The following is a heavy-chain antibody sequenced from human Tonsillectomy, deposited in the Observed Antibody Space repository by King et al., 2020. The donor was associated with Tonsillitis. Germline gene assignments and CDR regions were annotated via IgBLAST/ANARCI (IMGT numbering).Heavy chain of an antibody. J-gene: IGHJ3*02. CDR1: GYSFTSYW. D-gene: IGHD6-19*01. Sequence: VQLVESGAEVKKPGESLRISCTGSGYSFTSYWISWVRQMPGKGLEWMGRIDPSDSYTNYSPSFQGHVTISADKSISTAYLQWSSLKASDTAMYYCASPPGIAVAGTPDGAFDIWGQGTMVTVSS. CDR2: IDPSDSYT. V-gene: IGHV5-10-1*03. CDR3: ASPPGIAVAGTPDGAFDI.